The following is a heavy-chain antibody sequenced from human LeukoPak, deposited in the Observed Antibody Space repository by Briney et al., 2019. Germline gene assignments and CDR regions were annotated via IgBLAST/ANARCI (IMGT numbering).Heavy chain of an antibody. Sequence: SQTLSLTCAISGDSVSSISVAWNWIRQSPSRGLEWLGRTYYRSKWYYEYAVSVKGRININPDPAKNQFSLQLNSVTPEDTAVYYCALARSEYHYGMDVWGQGTTVTVSS. J-gene: IGHJ6*02. CDR1: GDSVSSISVA. CDR3: ALARSEYHYGMDV. CDR2: TYYRSKWYY. V-gene: IGHV6-1*01.